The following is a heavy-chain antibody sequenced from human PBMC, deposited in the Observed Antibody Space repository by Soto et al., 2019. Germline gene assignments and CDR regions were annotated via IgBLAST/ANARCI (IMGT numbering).Heavy chain of an antibody. V-gene: IGHV3-23*01. Sequence: EVQLLESGGGLVQPGGSLRLSCAASGFSFNSYAMSWVRQAPGKGLEWVSAISGSGRNTYYADSVKGRFTISRDNSKNTLYLQLNSLRAEDTALYYCAKGYYSGYDLAYFDYWGQGTLVTVSS. CDR3: AKGYYSGYDLAYFDY. CDR1: GFSFNSYA. CDR2: ISGSGRNT. J-gene: IGHJ4*02. D-gene: IGHD5-12*01.